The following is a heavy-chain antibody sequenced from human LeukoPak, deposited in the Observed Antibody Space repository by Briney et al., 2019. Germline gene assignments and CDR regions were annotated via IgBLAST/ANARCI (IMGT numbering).Heavy chain of an antibody. J-gene: IGHJ4*02. CDR1: GFTFSSYS. CDR2: ISGSSRYI. D-gene: IGHD3-9*01. V-gene: IGHV3-21*01. CDR3: ARGGSDILTQHDY. Sequence: KAGGSLRLSCAASGFTFSSYSMNWVRQAPGKGLEWVSSISGSSRYIYYADSVKGRFTISRDNAKNSLYLQMNSLRAEDTAVYYCARGGSDILTQHDYWGQGTLVTVSS.